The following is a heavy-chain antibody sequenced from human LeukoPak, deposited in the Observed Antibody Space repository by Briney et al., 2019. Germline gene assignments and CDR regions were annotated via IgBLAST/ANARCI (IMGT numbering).Heavy chain of an antibody. CDR3: ARDVAEMATITGAFDI. CDR1: GGTFSSYA. D-gene: IGHD5-24*01. J-gene: IGHJ3*02. CDR2: IIPIFGTA. V-gene: IGHV1-69*05. Sequence: SVKVSCKASGGTFSSYAISWVRQAPGQGLEWMGGIIPIFGTANYAQKFQGRVTITTDESTSTAYMELSSLRSEDTAVYYCARDVAEMATITGAFDIWGQGTMVTVSS.